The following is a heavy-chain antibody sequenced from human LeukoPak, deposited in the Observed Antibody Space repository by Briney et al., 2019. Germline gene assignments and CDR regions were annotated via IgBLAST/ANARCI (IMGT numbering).Heavy chain of an antibody. J-gene: IGHJ4*02. V-gene: IGHV3-21*01. CDR3: ASWDYYDSSGYCDY. CDR2: ISSSSYI. D-gene: IGHD3-22*01. CDR1: GFTFSSYS. Sequence: GGSLRLSCAVSGFTFSSYSMNWVRQAPGKGLEWVSSISSSSYIYYADSVKGRFTISRDNAKNSLYLQMNSLRAEDTAVYYCASWDYYDSSGYCDYWGQGTLVTVSS.